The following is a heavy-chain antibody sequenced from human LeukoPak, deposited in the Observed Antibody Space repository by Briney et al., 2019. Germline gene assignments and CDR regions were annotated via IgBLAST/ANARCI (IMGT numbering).Heavy chain of an antibody. CDR2: IYYSGST. Sequence: SETLPLTCTVSGASISSSSYYWGWIRQPPGKGLEWIGSIYYSGSTYYNPSLKSRVTISVDTSKNQFSLKLSSVTAADTAVYYCARQGYYDSSGYIYGMDVWGQGTTVTVSS. V-gene: IGHV4-39*01. D-gene: IGHD3-22*01. CDR1: GASISSSSYY. J-gene: IGHJ6*02. CDR3: ARQGYYDSSGYIYGMDV.